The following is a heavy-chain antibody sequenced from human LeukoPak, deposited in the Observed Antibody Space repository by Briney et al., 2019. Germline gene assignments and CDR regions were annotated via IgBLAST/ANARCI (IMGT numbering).Heavy chain of an antibody. D-gene: IGHD3-9*01. Sequence: PSETLSLTCTVSGGSISSSKYYWGWIRQPPGKGLEWIGSIYYSGSTYYNPSLKSRVTISVDTSKNQFSLKLSSVTAADTAVYYCASLTQVAPVLRYFDWYPWESYYFDYWGQGTLVTVSS. V-gene: IGHV4-39*01. J-gene: IGHJ4*02. CDR3: ASLTQVAPVLRYFDWYPWESYYFDY. CDR1: GGSISSSKYY. CDR2: IYYSGST.